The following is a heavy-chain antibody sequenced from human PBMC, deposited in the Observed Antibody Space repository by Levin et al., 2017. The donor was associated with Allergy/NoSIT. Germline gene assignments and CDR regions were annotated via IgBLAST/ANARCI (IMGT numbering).Heavy chain of an antibody. V-gene: IGHV1-69*06. J-gene: IGHJ6*03. CDR1: GGTFSSYA. CDR3: ARGGDYDFWSGYYPKKDYYYYYMDV. Sequence: SVKVSCKASGGTFSSYAISWVRQAPGQGLEWMGGIIPIFGTANYAQKFQGRVTITADKSTSTAYMELSSLRSEDTAVYYCARGGDYDFWSGYYPKKDYYYYYMDVWGKGTTVTVSS. D-gene: IGHD3-3*01. CDR2: IIPIFGTA.